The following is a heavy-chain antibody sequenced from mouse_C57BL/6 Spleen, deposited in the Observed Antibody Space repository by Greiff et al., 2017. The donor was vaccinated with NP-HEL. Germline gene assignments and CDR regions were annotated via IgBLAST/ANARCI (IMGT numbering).Heavy chain of an antibody. Sequence: VQLQQPGAELVMPGASVKLSCKASGYTFTSYWMHWVKQRPGQGLEWIGEIDPSDSYTNYNQKFKGKSTLTADKSSSTAYIKLSSLTSGDSAVYYCARGSSYDYAYFAYWGQGPALTVSA. CDR2: IDPSDSYT. CDR1: GYTFTSYW. D-gene: IGHD2-4*01. V-gene: IGHV1-69*01. CDR3: ARGSSYDYAYFAY. J-gene: IGHJ2*01.